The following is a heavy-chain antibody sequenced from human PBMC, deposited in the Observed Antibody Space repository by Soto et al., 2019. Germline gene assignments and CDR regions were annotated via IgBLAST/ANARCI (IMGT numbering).Heavy chain of an antibody. V-gene: IGHV3-23*01. CDR3: AKDSLYSSGSEY. D-gene: IGHD6-19*01. Sequence: PGGSLRLSCAASGFTFSSYAMSWVRQAPGKGLEWVSAISGSGGSTYYADYVKGRFTISRDNSKNTLYLQMNSLRAEDTAVYYCAKDSLYSSGSEYWGQGTLVTVSS. CDR1: GFTFSSYA. J-gene: IGHJ4*02. CDR2: ISGSGGST.